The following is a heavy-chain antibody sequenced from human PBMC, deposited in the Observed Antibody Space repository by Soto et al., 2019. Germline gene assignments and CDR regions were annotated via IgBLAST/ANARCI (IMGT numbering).Heavy chain of an antibody. V-gene: IGHV3-30*09. CDR3: ARVALEGVVITEYYFDY. J-gene: IGHJ4*02. D-gene: IGHD3-3*01. CDR1: GFTFSSYA. Sequence: PGGSLRLSCAASGFTFSSYAMHWVRQAPGKGLEWVAVISYDGSNKYYADSVKGRFAISRDNSKNTLYLQMNSLRAEDTAVYYCARVALEGVVITEYYFDYWGQGTLVTVSS. CDR2: ISYDGSNK.